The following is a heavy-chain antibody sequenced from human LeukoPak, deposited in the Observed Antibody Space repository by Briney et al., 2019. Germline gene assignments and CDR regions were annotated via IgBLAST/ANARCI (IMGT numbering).Heavy chain of an antibody. J-gene: IGHJ3*02. CDR2: INHSGST. D-gene: IGHD3-3*01. CDR3: ARATARGGDFWSGYYMSAFDI. Sequence: PSETLSLTCAVYGGSFSGYYWSWIRQPPGKGREWIGEINHSGSTNYNPSLKSRVTISVDPSKNQFSLKLGSVTAADTAVYYCARATARGGDFWSGYYMSAFDIWGQGTMVTVSS. CDR1: GGSFSGYY. V-gene: IGHV4-34*01.